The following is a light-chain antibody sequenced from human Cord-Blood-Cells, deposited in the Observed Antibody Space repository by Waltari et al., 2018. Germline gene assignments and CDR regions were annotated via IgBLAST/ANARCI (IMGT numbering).Light chain of an antibody. CDR3: QKYNSAPPLT. CDR1: HGISNY. V-gene: IGKV1-27*01. CDR2: AAS. J-gene: IGKJ4*01. Sequence: DIQITQSPSSLSASVGDRVTITCRASHGISNYLAWYQQKPGKVPKLLIYAASTLQSGVPSRFSGSGSGTDFTLTISSLQPEDVATYYCQKYNSAPPLTFGGGTKVEIK.